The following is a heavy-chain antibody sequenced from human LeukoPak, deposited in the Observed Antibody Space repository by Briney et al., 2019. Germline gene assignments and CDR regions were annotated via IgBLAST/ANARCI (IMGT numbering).Heavy chain of an antibody. CDR2: INPNSGGT. J-gene: IGHJ4*02. CDR1: GYTFTSYD. CDR3: ARGPGEYDSSGYYDY. V-gene: IGHV1-2*06. D-gene: IGHD3-22*01. Sequence: ASVKVSCKASGYTFTSYDINWVRQATGQGLEWMGRINPNSGGTNYAQKFQGRVTMTRDTSISTAYMELSRLRSDDTAVYYCARGPGEYDSSGYYDYWGQGTLVTVSS.